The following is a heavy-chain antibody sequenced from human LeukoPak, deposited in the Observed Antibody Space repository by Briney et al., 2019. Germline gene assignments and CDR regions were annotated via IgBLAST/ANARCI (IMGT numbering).Heavy chain of an antibody. CDR2: IYTSGST. Sequence: PSETLSLTCTVSGGSISSYYWSWIRQPAGKGLEWIGRIYTSGSTNYNPSLKSRVTMSVDTSKNQFSLKLSSVTAADTAVYYCARDRGAYCGGDCYSGDAFDIWGQGTMVTVSS. CDR1: GGSISSYY. D-gene: IGHD2-21*02. V-gene: IGHV4-4*07. J-gene: IGHJ3*02. CDR3: ARDRGAYCGGDCYSGDAFDI.